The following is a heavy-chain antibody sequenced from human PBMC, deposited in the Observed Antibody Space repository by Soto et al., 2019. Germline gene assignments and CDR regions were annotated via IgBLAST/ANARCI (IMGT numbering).Heavy chain of an antibody. Sequence: SETLSLTCSVSGGSISSYYWTWIRQPPGKGLEWIGYIYYSGSTNYNPSLKSRVTISVDTSKNQFSLKLSSVTAADTAMYYCARGFYDSGSYYTQLDYWGLGTLVTVSS. D-gene: IGHD3-10*01. CDR1: GGSISSYY. J-gene: IGHJ4*02. V-gene: IGHV4-59*01. CDR3: ARGFYDSGSYYTQLDY. CDR2: IYYSGST.